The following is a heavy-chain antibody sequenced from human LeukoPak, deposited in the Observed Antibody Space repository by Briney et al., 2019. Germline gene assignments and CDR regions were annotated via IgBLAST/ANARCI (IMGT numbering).Heavy chain of an antibody. Sequence: GGSLRLSCAASGFTFSSYGMRWVRQAPGKGLEWVAVISYDGSNKYYADSVKGRFTISRDNSKNTLYLQMNSLRAEDTAVYYCAKDSSATYDSSGYYPSGPFDYWGQGTLVTVSS. D-gene: IGHD3-22*01. CDR3: AKDSSATYDSSGYYPSGPFDY. V-gene: IGHV3-30*18. J-gene: IGHJ4*02. CDR2: ISYDGSNK. CDR1: GFTFSSYG.